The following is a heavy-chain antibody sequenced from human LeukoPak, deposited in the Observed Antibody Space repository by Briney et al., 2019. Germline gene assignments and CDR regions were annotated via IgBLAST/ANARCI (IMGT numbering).Heavy chain of an antibody. Sequence: GGSRRLSWAAYGFTFSSYSMNWVRQAPGEGLEWVSYISSSSSTIYYADSVKGRFTISRDNAKNSLYLQMNSLRAEDTAVYYCARDGPYDYYDSSGYTDYFDYWGQGTLVTVSS. CDR2: ISSSSSTI. CDR1: GFTFSSYS. J-gene: IGHJ4*02. V-gene: IGHV3-48*04. D-gene: IGHD3-22*01. CDR3: ARDGPYDYYDSSGYTDYFDY.